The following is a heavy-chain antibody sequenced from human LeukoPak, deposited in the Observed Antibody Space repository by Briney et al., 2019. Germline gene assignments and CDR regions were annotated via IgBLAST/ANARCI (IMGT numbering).Heavy chain of an antibody. Sequence: PSETLSLTCTVSGYSISSGYYWGWFRQPPGKGLGWIGSIYDSGSTYYNPSLKSRVTISVDTSKNQFSLKLSSVTAADTAVYYCARGQQLVNPFYYYYYMDVWGKGTTVTVSS. V-gene: IGHV4-38-2*02. CDR3: ARGQQLVNPFYYYYYMDV. J-gene: IGHJ6*03. CDR1: GYSISSGYY. CDR2: IYDSGST. D-gene: IGHD6-13*01.